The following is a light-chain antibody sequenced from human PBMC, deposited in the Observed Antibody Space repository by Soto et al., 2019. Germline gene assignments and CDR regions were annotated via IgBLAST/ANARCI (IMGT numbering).Light chain of an antibody. V-gene: IGKV3-20*01. J-gene: IGKJ2*01. CDR3: QQYGSSPPYT. CDR2: GSS. Sequence: EVVLTQSPGTLSLSPGERATLSCRASQSVSNNYFAWYQQKPGQAPRLLIFGSSDRATGIPDRFSGSGSGTDFTLTISRLAPEDFEVYYCQQYGSSPPYTFGQGTKLEIK. CDR1: QSVSNNY.